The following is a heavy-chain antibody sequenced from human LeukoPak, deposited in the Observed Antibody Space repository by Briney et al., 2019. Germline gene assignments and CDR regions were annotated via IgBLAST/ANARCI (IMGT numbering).Heavy chain of an antibody. D-gene: IGHD6-13*01. CDR3: AAGSTSWYYYYMDV. Sequence: VASVKVSCKVSGYTFTDYYMHWVQQAPGKGLEWIGLVDPEDGETIYAEKFQGRVTITVDTSTDTAYMELSSLRSEDTAVYYCAAGSTSWYYYYMDVWGKGTTVTVSS. CDR2: VDPEDGET. J-gene: IGHJ6*03. CDR1: GYTFTDYY. V-gene: IGHV1-69-2*01.